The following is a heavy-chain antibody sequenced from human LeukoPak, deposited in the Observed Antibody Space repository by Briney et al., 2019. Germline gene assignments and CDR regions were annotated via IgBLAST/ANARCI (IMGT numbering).Heavy chain of an antibody. V-gene: IGHV4-59*01. Sequence: SETLSLTCTVSGGSITNYYWTWIRQPPGKGLEWIGYIHYSGSTNYNPSLKSRVTISVDTSKNQFSLKLSSVTAADTAVYYCARARGNHFDYWGQGTLVTVSS. CDR3: ARARGNHFDY. CDR1: GGSITNYY. CDR2: IHYSGST. D-gene: IGHD1-14*01. J-gene: IGHJ4*02.